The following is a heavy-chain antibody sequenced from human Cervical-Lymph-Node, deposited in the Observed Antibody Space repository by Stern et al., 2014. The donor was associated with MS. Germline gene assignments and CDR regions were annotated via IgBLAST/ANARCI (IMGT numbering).Heavy chain of an antibody. Sequence: QVQLVQSGAEVTKPGSSVKVSCKASGGTFSKFPSSWVRQAPEQGLDWMGGIFPVFGTPTYAQEFRGRVTITADVSTSTVYMELSSLRSDDTAVYYCALSSETSDRWYSLGYDLWGQGTLVTVSS. D-gene: IGHD6-13*01. V-gene: IGHV1-69*01. J-gene: IGHJ5*02. CDR3: ALSSETSDRWYSLGYDL. CDR2: IFPVFGTP. CDR1: GGTFSKFP.